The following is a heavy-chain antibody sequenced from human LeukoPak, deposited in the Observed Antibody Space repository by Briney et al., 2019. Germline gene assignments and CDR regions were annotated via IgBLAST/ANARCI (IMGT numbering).Heavy chain of an antibody. CDR2: IYHSGST. Sequence: TSSETLSLTCSVSGGSISTHYWTWIRQPPGKGLEWIGYIYHSGSTNYNPSLKGRVTISVDTSKNQFSLKLNSVTAADTAVYYCARESVYSGRYYAFDIWGQGTMVTVSS. CDR3: ARESVYSGRYYAFDI. V-gene: IGHV4-59*11. J-gene: IGHJ3*02. CDR1: GGSISTHY. D-gene: IGHD1-26*01.